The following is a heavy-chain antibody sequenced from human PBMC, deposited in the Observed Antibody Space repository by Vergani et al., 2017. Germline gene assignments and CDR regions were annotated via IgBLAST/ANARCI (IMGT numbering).Heavy chain of an antibody. Sequence: EVQLVQSGAEVKKPGESLRISCKGSGYSFTSYWISWVRQMPGKGLEWMGRIDPNESYTNYSPSFQGHVTISADRSSRTAYLQWSSLKASDTAMYYCARHPTDYYDRSTVAFDIWGQGTMVTXSS. V-gene: IGHV5-10-1*03. J-gene: IGHJ3*02. CDR2: IDPNESYT. CDR3: ARHPTDYYDRSTVAFDI. D-gene: IGHD3-22*01. CDR1: GYSFTSYW.